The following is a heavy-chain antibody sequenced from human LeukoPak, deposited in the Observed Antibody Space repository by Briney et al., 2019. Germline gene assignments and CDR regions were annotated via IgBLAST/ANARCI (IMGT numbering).Heavy chain of an antibody. CDR2: ISGSGSTI. V-gene: IGHV3-48*01. CDR3: ARGRGDSSGWYPYYYYYYMDV. D-gene: IGHD6-19*01. CDR1: GFTFSNYN. J-gene: IGHJ6*03. Sequence: GGSLRLSCAASGFTFSNYNMNWVRQAPGKGLEWVSYISGSGSTIYYADSVKGRFTISRDNAKNSLYLQMNSLRAEDTAVYYCARGRGDSSGWYPYYYYYYMDVWGKGTTVTISS.